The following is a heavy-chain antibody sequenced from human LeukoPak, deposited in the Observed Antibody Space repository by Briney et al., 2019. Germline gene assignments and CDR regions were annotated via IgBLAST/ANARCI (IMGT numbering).Heavy chain of an antibody. CDR1: GFTFSSYA. J-gene: IGHJ4*02. CDR2: ISYDGSNK. Sequence: GGSLRLSCAASGFTFSSYAMHWVRQAPGKGLEWVAVISYDGSNKYYADSVKGRFTISRDNSKNTLYLQMNSLRAEDTAVYYCAYYYDSSGYSGDYWGQGTLVTVSS. V-gene: IGHV3-30*14. D-gene: IGHD3-22*01. CDR3: AYYYDSSGYSGDY.